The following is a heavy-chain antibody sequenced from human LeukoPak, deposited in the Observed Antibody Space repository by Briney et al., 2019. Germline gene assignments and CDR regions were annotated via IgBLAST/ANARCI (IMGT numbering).Heavy chain of an antibody. CDR2: ISGSGGST. J-gene: IGHJ4*02. V-gene: IGHV3-23*01. D-gene: IGHD3-16*02. CDR3: AKRVSTFGGVLAPDFDY. Sequence: GGSLRLSCAASGFIFSSYGMSWVRQAPGKGLEWVSIISGSGGSTYYADSVRGRFSIPRDNSKNTLYLQMNSLRAEDTAVYHCAKRVSTFGGVLAPDFDYWGQGNLVTVSS. CDR1: GFIFSSYG.